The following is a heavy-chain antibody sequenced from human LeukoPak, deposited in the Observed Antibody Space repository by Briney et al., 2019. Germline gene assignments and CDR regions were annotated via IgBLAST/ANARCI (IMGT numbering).Heavy chain of an antibody. D-gene: IGHD6-19*01. J-gene: IGHJ4*02. V-gene: IGHV4-59*01. CDR1: GGSISSYY. Sequence: SETLSLTCTVSGGSISSYYWSWIRQPPGQGLEWIGYIYYSGSTNYNPSLKSRVTISVDTSKNQFSLKLSSVTAADTAVYYCARGGWYGGKDYWGQGTLVTVSS. CDR2: IYYSGST. CDR3: ARGGWYGGKDY.